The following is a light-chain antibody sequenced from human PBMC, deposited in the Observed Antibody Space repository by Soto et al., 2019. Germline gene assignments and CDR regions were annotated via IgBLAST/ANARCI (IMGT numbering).Light chain of an antibody. Sequence: DIQMTQSPSSVSASVGDRLTITCRASQVISRCLAWYQQKPVKAPKLLIYATSNLQSGVPSRFRGRGSGTAFTLTTSCLQPQDFATYYCNQAESLRFTFGPRNNVD. J-gene: IGKJ3*01. V-gene: IGKV1-12*01. CDR2: ATS. CDR1: QVISRC. CDR3: NQAESLRFT.